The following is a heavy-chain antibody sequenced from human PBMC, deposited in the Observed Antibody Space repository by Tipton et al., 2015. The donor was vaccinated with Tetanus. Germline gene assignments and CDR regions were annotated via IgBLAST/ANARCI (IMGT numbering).Heavy chain of an antibody. Sequence: TLSLTCALSGGLITTGGYSWGWIRQTPGQGLEWIGYIYQTDSTDYNPSLRSRLTISISRSKNQFSLKLTSVTAADTAVYYCARANYDSPKTGPVDSWGQGPLVIVSS. D-gene: IGHD3-3*01. CDR3: ARANYDSPKTGPVDS. V-gene: IGHV4-30-2*01. CDR1: GGLITTGGYS. CDR2: IYQTDST. J-gene: IGHJ4*02.